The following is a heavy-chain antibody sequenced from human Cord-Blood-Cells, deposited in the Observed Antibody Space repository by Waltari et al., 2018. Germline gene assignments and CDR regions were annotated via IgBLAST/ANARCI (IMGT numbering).Heavy chain of an antibody. CDR3: ARDLLPPQTGSSWGFDY. Sequence: EVQLVESGGGLVQPGGSLRLSCAASGFTFSSYWMSWVRQAPGKGLEWVANIKQDGSEKYYADSVKGRFTISRDNAKNSLYLQMNSLRAEDTAVYYCARDLLPPQTGSSWGFDYWGQGTLVTVSS. J-gene: IGHJ4*02. D-gene: IGHD6-13*01. V-gene: IGHV3-7*01. CDR2: IKQDGSEK. CDR1: GFTFSSYW.